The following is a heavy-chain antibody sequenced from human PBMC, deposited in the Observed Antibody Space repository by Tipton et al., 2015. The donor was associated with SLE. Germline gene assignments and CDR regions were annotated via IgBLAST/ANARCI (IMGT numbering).Heavy chain of an antibody. CDR2: INHSGST. Sequence: LSLTCAVYGGSFSGYYWSWIRQPPGKGLEWIGEINHSGSTNYNPSLKSRVTISVDTSKNQFSLKLSSVTAADTAVYYCARGSHYDSSGYYYDYYCYAMDVWGQGTTVTVSS. CDR3: ARGSHYDSSGYYYDYYCYAMDV. CDR1: GGSFSGYY. D-gene: IGHD3-22*01. V-gene: IGHV4-34*01. J-gene: IGHJ6*02.